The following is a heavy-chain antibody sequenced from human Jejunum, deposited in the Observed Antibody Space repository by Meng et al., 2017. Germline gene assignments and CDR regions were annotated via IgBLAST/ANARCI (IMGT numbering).Heavy chain of an antibody. V-gene: IGHV6-1*02. J-gene: IGHJ4*02. CDR2: TYYRSKWYI. CDR1: GDLVSSNSAG. D-gene: IGHD1-26*01. CDR3: AGGGLVRSTRGYFDY. Sequence: QLQQSGPGLVMPSQRISLTLAISGDLVSSNSAGWNWIRQSPSRGLEWLGRTYYRSKWYIDYAVSVKSRITINPDTSKNQFSLHLNSVTPEDTAVYYCAGGGLVRSTRGYFDYWGQGTLVTVSS.